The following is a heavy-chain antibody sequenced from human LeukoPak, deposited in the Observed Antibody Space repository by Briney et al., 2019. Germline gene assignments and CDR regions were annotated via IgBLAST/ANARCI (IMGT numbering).Heavy chain of an antibody. CDR1: GGSFSGYY. Sequence: SENLSLTCAVYGGSFSGYYWSWIRQPPGKGLEWIGEINHSGSTNYNPSLKSRVTISVDTSKNQFSLKLSSVTAADTAVYYCARVLDSSGYYYGFDPWGQGTLVTVSS. J-gene: IGHJ5*02. CDR3: ARVLDSSGYYYGFDP. CDR2: INHSGST. V-gene: IGHV4-34*01. D-gene: IGHD3-22*01.